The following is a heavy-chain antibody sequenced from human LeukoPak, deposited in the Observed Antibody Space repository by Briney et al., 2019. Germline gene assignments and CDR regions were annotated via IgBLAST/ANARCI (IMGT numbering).Heavy chain of an antibody. Sequence: GGSLRLSCAASGFTFSSYEMNWVRQAPGKGLEWVSYISSSGSTIYYADSVKARFTISRDNAKNSLYLQMNSLRAEDTAVYYCASVFYYYGMDVWGQGTTVTVSS. D-gene: IGHD5/OR15-5a*01. CDR1: GFTFSSYE. V-gene: IGHV3-48*03. CDR3: ASVFYYYGMDV. J-gene: IGHJ6*02. CDR2: ISSSGSTI.